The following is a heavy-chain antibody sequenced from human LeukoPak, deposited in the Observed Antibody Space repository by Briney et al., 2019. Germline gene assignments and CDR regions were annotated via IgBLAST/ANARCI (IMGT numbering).Heavy chain of an antibody. CDR1: GGSISSYY. V-gene: IGHV4-59*08. CDR2: IYYSGST. J-gene: IGHJ4*02. CDR3: ARHRTNVVPYSDY. D-gene: IGHD2-15*01. Sequence: SETLSLTCTVSGGSISSYYWSWIRQPPGKGLEWIGYIYYSGSTNYNPSLKSRVTISVDTSKNQFSLKLSSVTAADTAVYYCARHRTNVVPYSDYWGQGTLVTVSS.